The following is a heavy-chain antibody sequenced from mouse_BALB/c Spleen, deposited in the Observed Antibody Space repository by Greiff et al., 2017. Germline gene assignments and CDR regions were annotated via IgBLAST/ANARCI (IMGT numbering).Heavy chain of an antibody. J-gene: IGHJ3*01. CDR3: ASERYGNYSWFAY. Sequence: EVKLVESGAELVRPGALVKLSCKASGFNIKDYYMHWVKQRPEQGLEWIGWIDPENGNTIYDPKFQGKASITADTSSNTAYLQLSSLTSEDTAVYYCASERYGNYSWFAYWGQGTLVTVSA. CDR1: GFNIKDYY. CDR2: IDPENGNT. V-gene: IGHV14-1*02. D-gene: IGHD2-10*02.